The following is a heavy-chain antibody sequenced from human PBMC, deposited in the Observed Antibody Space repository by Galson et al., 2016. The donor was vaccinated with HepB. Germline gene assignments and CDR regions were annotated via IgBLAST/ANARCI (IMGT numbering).Heavy chain of an antibody. Sequence: LRLSCAASGFTFRSYAMNWVRQVPGKGLEWVSGISGGGATTYYADSVKGRFTISRDNSKNTLYLQMNSLRVEDSAVYYCVRDGGGGYNQLDYWGQGTLVTVSS. CDR3: VRDGGGGYNQLDY. D-gene: IGHD5-18*01. CDR2: ISGGGATT. CDR1: GFTFRSYA. J-gene: IGHJ4*02. V-gene: IGHV3-23*01.